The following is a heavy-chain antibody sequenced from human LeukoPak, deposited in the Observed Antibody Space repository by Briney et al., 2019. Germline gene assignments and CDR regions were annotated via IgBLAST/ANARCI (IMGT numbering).Heavy chain of an antibody. CDR1: GYSFTTYW. Sequence: GESLRISCKGSGYSFTTYWISWVRQMPGKGLEWMGRFDPSDSYTNYSPSFQGHVTISADKSISTAYLQWSSLKASDTAMYYCARHWRDEVQNPLISTIWGQGTLVIVSS. CDR2: FDPSDSYT. J-gene: IGHJ4*02. V-gene: IGHV5-10-1*01. CDR3: ARHWRDEVQNPLISTI. D-gene: IGHD2-2*01.